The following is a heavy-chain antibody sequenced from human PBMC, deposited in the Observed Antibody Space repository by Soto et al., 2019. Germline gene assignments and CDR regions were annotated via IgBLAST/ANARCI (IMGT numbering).Heavy chain of an antibody. CDR2: IIPIFGTT. D-gene: IGHD2-2*01. J-gene: IGHJ6*02. CDR1: GGTFSKYA. V-gene: IGHV1-69*01. Sequence: QVQLVQSGAEVKKPGSSVKVSCKASGGTFSKYAISWVRQSPGQGLEWVGGIIPIFGTTNYAQKFQGSVTITADESTSTADMELRSLRSEDTAGYYCATGGVGDLVQASYYDSAMVVWGQGTTVTVSS. CDR3: ATGGVGDLVQASYYDSAMVV.